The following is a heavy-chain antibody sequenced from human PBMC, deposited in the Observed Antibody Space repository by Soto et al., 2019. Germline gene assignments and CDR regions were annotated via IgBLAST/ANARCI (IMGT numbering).Heavy chain of an antibody. V-gene: IGHV4-59*01. Sequence: IRQPPGKGLEWIGYIYYSGSTNYNPSLKSRVTISVDTSKNQFSLKLSSVTAADTAVYYCARWYGGSLDYWGQGTLVTVSS. D-gene: IGHD4-17*01. J-gene: IGHJ4*02. CDR3: ARWYGGSLDY. CDR2: IYYSGST.